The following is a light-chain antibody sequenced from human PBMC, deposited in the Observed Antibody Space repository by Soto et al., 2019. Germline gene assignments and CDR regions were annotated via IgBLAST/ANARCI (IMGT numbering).Light chain of an antibody. Sequence: EVMLTQSPGTLSLSPGERATLSCRASQSIFSNYLGWYQQNSGQAPRLLIYGASNSATGIPDRFSGSVSGTDFTLTISRLEPEDVAVYYCQQYGTSPRTFGQGTKVEFK. CDR3: QQYGTSPRT. V-gene: IGKV3-20*01. J-gene: IGKJ1*01. CDR1: QSIFSNY. CDR2: GAS.